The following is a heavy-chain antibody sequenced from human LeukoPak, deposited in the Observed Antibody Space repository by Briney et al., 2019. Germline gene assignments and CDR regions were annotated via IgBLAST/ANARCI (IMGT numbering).Heavy chain of an antibody. CDR2: ISYDGSKK. D-gene: IGHD2-15*01. CDR3: AKSSAGSVLAATPSDS. J-gene: IGHJ4*02. Sequence: GGSLRLSCVASGFIFRSFGMHWVRQAPGKGLEWVAVISYDGSKKYYADSVKGRFTISRDNSKNTLYLQMDSLRADDTAMYYCAKSSAGSVLAATPSDSWGQGTLVTVSS. CDR1: GFIFRSFG. V-gene: IGHV3-30*18.